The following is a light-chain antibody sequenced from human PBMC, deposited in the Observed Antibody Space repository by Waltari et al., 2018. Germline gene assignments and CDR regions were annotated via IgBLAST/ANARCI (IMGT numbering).Light chain of an antibody. Sequence: EIVLTQSPGTLSLSPGESATLSCRTSQSVTRALAWYQQKPGQAPRLLIYGASNRATGIPDRFSGSGSGTDFSLTISSLEPEDFAVYYCQHYLRVPGKFGQGTKVEVK. V-gene: IGKV3-20*01. CDR3: QHYLRVPGK. J-gene: IGKJ1*01. CDR1: QSVTRA. CDR2: GAS.